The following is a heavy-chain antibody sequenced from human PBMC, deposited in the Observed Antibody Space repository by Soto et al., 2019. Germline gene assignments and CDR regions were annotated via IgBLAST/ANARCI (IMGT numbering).Heavy chain of an antibody. J-gene: IGHJ4*02. CDR2: TYYRSKWYN. V-gene: IGHV6-1*01. CDR3: STWHFDY. Sequence: PSQTLSLTCXISGDSVSSNSAIWNWIRQSPSRGLEWLGRTYYRSKWYNNYAESVKGRITINPDTSKNQFSLQLNSVTPEDTAVYYCSTWHFDYWGQGTLVTVSS. CDR1: GDSVSSNSAI.